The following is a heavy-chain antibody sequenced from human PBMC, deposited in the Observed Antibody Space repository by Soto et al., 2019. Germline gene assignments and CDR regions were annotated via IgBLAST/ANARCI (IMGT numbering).Heavy chain of an antibody. J-gene: IGHJ6*02. V-gene: IGHV1-18*01. CDR1: GYTFTSYG. CDR3: ARDLASRQQRVLYYYDYVMDV. D-gene: IGHD6-13*01. Sequence: ASVKVSCKASGYTFTSYGISWVRQAPGQGLEWMGWISAYNGNTNYAQKLQGRVTMTTDTSTSTAYMELRSLRSDDTAVYYCARDLASRQQRVLYYYDYVMDVWGQGTTVTVAS. CDR2: ISAYNGNT.